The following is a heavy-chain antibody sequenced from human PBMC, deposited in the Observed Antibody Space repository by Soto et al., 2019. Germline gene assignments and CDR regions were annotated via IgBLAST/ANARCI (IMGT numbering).Heavy chain of an antibody. J-gene: IGHJ5*02. Sequence: GGSLRLSCAASGFAFGAYAMTWVRQAPGKGLEWVSVISGAGGNTYYADSVKGRFTVSRDNSKKMLYLEMNSLRVEDTAIYYCAKDPVPQLLPSWWFDPWGQGTRVTVSS. V-gene: IGHV3-23*01. CDR1: GFAFGAYA. CDR2: ISGAGGNT. D-gene: IGHD2-2*01. CDR3: AKDPVPQLLPSWWFDP.